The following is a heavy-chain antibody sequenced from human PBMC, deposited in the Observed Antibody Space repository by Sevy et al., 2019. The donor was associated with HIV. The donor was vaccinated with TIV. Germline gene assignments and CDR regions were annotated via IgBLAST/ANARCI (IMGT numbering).Heavy chain of an antibody. CDR2: ISISGADT. CDR3: AKDRVSGSYYTGDFDY. V-gene: IGHV3-23*01. J-gene: IGHJ4*02. Sequence: GGSLRLSCAASGFTFSIYAMTWVRQAPGKGLEWVSVISISGADTYYADSVKGRFTISRDNSKNKLYLQMNSLRAEDTAVYSYAKDRVSGSYYTGDFDYWGQGTLVTVSS. D-gene: IGHD3-10*01. CDR1: GFTFSIYA.